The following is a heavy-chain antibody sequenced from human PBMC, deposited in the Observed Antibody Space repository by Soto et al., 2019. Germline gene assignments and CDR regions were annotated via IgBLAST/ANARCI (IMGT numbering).Heavy chain of an antibody. CDR3: LRGKLKFHF. CDR2: IYQSGNT. D-gene: IGHD1-26*01. Sequence: PSETLSLTCIVSNYSISSGYHWGWIRQPPGKGLEGIGTIYQSGNTYQNPSLKSRVILSIHTSKNHFSLNLRNVTAADTAVYYCLRGKLKFHFWG. V-gene: IGHV4-38-2*02. J-gene: IGHJ4*01. CDR1: NYSISSGYH.